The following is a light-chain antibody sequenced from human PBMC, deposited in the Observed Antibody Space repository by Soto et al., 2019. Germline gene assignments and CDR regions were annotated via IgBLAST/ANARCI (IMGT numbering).Light chain of an antibody. Sequence: DIQMTQSPSTLSASVGDRVTITCRAIQSISSRLAWSQQKPGRAPTLLIYDASSVVSGVPSRFSGSGSGREVTLTISSLQPDEFVTYYCQQYNSFSRTFGRGTKVEIK. J-gene: IGKJ1*01. V-gene: IGKV1-5*01. CDR3: QQYNSFSRT. CDR2: DAS. CDR1: QSISSR.